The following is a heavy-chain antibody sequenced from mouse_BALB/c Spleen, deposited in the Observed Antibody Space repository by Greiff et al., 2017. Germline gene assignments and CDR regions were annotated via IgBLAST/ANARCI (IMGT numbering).Heavy chain of an antibody. V-gene: IGHV5-6-4*01. CDR1: GFTFSSYT. CDR2: ISSGGSYT. Sequence: EVMLVESGGGLVKPGGSLKLSCAASGFTFSSYTMSWVRQTPEKRLEWVATISSGGSYTYYPDSVKGRFTISRDNAKNTLYLQMSSLKSEDTAMYYCTRDLYGNYYAMDYWGQGTSVTVSS. D-gene: IGHD2-10*02. J-gene: IGHJ4*01. CDR3: TRDLYGNYYAMDY.